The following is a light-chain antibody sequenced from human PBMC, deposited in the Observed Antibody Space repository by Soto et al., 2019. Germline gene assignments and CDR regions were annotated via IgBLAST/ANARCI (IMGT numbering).Light chain of an antibody. CDR3: QQYNNWPPWT. J-gene: IGKJ1*01. Sequence: EIVMMQSPATLSVSPGERATLSCRASQSVSSNLAWYQQKPGQAPRLLIYGASTRATGIPARFSGSGSGTEFTLTISSLQSEDFAVYYCQQYNNWPPWTFGQGTKVYIK. CDR2: GAS. CDR1: QSVSSN. V-gene: IGKV3-15*01.